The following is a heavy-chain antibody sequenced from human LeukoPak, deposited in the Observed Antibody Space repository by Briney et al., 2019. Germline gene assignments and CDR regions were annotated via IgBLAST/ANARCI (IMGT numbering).Heavy chain of an antibody. CDR1: GYTFTGYY. V-gene: IGHV1-2*02. J-gene: IGHJ4*02. CDR2: INPNSGGT. Sequence: GASVKVSCKASGYTFTGYYMHWVRQAPGQGLEWMGWINPNSGGTNYAQKFQGRVAMTRDTSISTAYMEMSRLRSDDTAVYYCARVVESGYVLEKFDYWGQGTLVTVSS. CDR3: ARVVESGYVLEKFDY. D-gene: IGHD5-12*01.